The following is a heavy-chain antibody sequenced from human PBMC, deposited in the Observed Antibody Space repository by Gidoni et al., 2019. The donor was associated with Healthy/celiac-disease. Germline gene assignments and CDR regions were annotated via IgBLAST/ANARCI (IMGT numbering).Heavy chain of an antibody. CDR3: AKEPGTMVQGVIFPYFDY. CDR1: GFTFSSYA. CDR2: ISGSGGST. J-gene: IGHJ4*02. Sequence: EVQLLESGGGLVQPGGYLRLSCAAYGFTFSSYAMSWVRQAPGKGLEWVSAISGSGGSTYYADSVKGRFTISRDNSKNTLYLQMNSLRAEDTAVYYCAKEPGTMVQGVIFPYFDYWGQGTLVTVSS. D-gene: IGHD3-10*01. V-gene: IGHV3-23*01.